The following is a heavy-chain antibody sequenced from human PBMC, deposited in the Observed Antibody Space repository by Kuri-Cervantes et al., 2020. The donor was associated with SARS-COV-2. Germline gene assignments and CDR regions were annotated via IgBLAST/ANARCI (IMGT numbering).Heavy chain of an antibody. Sequence: GESLKISCAASGFTFSSCAMHWVRQAPGKGLEWVAVISYDGSIKYYADSVKGRFTVSRDNSKNTLYLQMNSLRTEDTAVYYCAREKQYSSSTRWFDPWGQGTLVTVSS. J-gene: IGHJ5*02. CDR3: AREKQYSSSTRWFDP. V-gene: IGHV3-30*04. D-gene: IGHD6-6*01. CDR2: ISYDGSIK. CDR1: GFTFSSCA.